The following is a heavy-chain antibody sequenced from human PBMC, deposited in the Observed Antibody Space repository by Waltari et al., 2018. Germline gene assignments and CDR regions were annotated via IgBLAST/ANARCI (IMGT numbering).Heavy chain of an antibody. CDR3: ARLGRSLHRGGLDS. CDR2: IYSTGDT. J-gene: IGHJ4*02. CDR1: RGSVNPDRSY. D-gene: IGHD3-10*01. Sequence: QVQLQESGPGLVQPSETLSLTCTVSRGSVNPDRSYWNWIRQSDGRTLEWIGRIYSTGDTIYNPSLNSRVTISMDSSQNQVSLNLTSVTTADTAVYYCARLGRSLHRGGLDSWGQGVRVTVSS. V-gene: IGHV4-61*02.